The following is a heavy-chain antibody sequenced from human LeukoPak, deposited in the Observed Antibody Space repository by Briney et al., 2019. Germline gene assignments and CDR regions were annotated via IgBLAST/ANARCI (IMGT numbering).Heavy chain of an antibody. D-gene: IGHD2-2*01. CDR3: AREGSTRYTNWFDP. V-gene: IGHV3-30*04. CDR1: GFTFSSYA. Sequence: PGGSLRLSCAASGFTFSSYAMHWVRQAPGKGLEWVAVISYDGSNKYYADSVEGRFTISRDNSKNTLYLQMNSLRAEDTAVYYCAREGSTRYTNWFDPWGQGTLVTVSS. CDR2: ISYDGSNK. J-gene: IGHJ5*02.